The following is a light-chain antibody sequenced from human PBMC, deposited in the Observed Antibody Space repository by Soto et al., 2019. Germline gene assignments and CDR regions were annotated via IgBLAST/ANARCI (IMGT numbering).Light chain of an antibody. J-gene: IGKJ1*01. CDR1: QSLLHSNGYNY. CDR3: MQALPTPRT. V-gene: IGKV2-28*01. CDR2: LGS. Sequence: DIVMTQSPLSLPVTPGEPASISCRSSQSLLHSNGYNYLDWYLQKPGQSPQLLIYLGSNRASGVPDRFSGSGSGTDFTLKISRVEAEDVGVYYCMQALPTPRTLGQGTKVDIK.